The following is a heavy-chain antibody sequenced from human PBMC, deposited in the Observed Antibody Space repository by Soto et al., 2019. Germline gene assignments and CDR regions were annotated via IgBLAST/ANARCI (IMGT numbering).Heavy chain of an antibody. V-gene: IGHV4-59*01. CDR3: ARSTVTTWVSWYYSVY. CDR1: GGSISSYY. D-gene: IGHD4-17*01. CDR2: IYYRGST. Sequence: QVQLQESGPGLVKPSETLSLTCTVSGGSISSYYWSWIRQPPGKGLEWIGYIYYRGSTNYNPSLKSRVTRSVDASKSQFSLKLSSVTAADTAVYYCARSTVTTWVSWYYSVYWGQGTLVTVSS. J-gene: IGHJ4*02.